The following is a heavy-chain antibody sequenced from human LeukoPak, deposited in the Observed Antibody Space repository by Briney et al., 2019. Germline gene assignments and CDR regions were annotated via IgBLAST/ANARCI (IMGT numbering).Heavy chain of an antibody. V-gene: IGHV4-38-2*01. Sequence: PSETLSLTCADSGYSISSDYYWGWIRQPPGKGLKWIGSMSHNRGTYYNPSLKSRVTISMDTSKNQFSLRLSSVTAADTAVYYCASYYASGVSAYNYYGMDVWGKGTTVTVSS. J-gene: IGHJ6*04. D-gene: IGHD3-10*01. CDR2: MSHNRGT. CDR1: GYSISSDYY. CDR3: ASYYASGVSAYNYYGMDV.